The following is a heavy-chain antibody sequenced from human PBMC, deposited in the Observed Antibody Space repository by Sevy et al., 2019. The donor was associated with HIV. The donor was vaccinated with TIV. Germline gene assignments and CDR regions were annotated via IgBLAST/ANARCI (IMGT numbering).Heavy chain of an antibody. V-gene: IGHV3-30*04. CDR1: GFTFSSYA. CDR2: ISYDGSNK. J-gene: IGHJ4*02. D-gene: IGHD2-2*02. Sequence: GGSLRLSCAASGFTFSSYAMHWVRQAPGKGLEWVAVISYDGSNKYYADSVKGRFTISRDNSKNTLYLQMNSLGAEDTAVYYCARDVGIVVVPAAIGYFEYWGQGTLVTVSS. CDR3: ARDVGIVVVPAAIGYFEY.